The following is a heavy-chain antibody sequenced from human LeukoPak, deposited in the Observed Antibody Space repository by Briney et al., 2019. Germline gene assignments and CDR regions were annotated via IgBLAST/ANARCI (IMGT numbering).Heavy chain of an antibody. Sequence: PSQTLSLTCIVSDGSISSAGYYWTWIRQPPGKGLEWIGYIYHSGTTYYNPSLKSRVTISLDRSKNQFSLKLTSVTAADTAVYYCARDSSYGLFDYWGQGTLVTVSS. V-gene: IGHV4-30-2*01. D-gene: IGHD5-18*01. CDR2: IYHSGTT. J-gene: IGHJ4*02. CDR1: DGSISSAGYY. CDR3: ARDSSYGLFDY.